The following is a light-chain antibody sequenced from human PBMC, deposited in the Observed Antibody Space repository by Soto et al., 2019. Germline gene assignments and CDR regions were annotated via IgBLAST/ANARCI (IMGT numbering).Light chain of an antibody. V-gene: IGKV3-20*01. CDR3: QQYVGSPPMYT. CDR1: QSVSSSS. Sequence: EIVLTQSPGTLSLSPGERATLSCRASQSVSSSSLAWYQQKPGQAPRLLIYAASNRASGIPGRFSGSGSGTDFTLTISRLEPEDFAVYYCQQYVGSPPMYTFGQGTKLEIK. J-gene: IGKJ2*01. CDR2: AAS.